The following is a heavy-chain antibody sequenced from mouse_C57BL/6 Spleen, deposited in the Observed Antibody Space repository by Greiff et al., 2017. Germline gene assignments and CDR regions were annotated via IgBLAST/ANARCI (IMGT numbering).Heavy chain of an antibody. Sequence: EVKVVESGGGLVKPGGSLKLSCAASGFTFSSYAMSWVRQTPEKRLEWVATISDGGSYTYYPDNVKGRFTISRDNAKNNLYLQMSHLKSEDTAMYYCAISGGYYGYDDAMGCWGQRPSVTVSS. V-gene: IGHV5-4*03. CDR2: ISDGGSYT. CDR1: GFTFSSYA. CDR3: AISGGYYGYDDAMGC. D-gene: IGHD2-2*01. J-gene: IGHJ4*01.